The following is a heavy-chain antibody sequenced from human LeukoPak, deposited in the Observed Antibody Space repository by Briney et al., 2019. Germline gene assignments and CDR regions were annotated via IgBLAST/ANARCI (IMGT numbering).Heavy chain of an antibody. J-gene: IGHJ4*02. Sequence: GGSLRLSCAASGFTFSSYAMHWVRQAPGKGLEYVSAISSNGGSAYYANSVKGRFTISRDNSKNTLYLQMGSLRTEDMAVYYCALNVRYSSGWRQYFDYWGQGTLVTVSS. D-gene: IGHD6-19*01. CDR1: GFTFSSYA. CDR2: ISSNGGSA. V-gene: IGHV3-64*01. CDR3: ALNVRYSSGWRQYFDY.